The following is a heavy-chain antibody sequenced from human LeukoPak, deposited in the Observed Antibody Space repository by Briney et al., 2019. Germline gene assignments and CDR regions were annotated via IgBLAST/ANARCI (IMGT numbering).Heavy chain of an antibody. Sequence: GGSLRLSCAAAGFTFSSYWMHWVRQAPGKGLVWVSRINTDGSSTIYADSVKGRFTISRDNAKNTLYLQMNSLRAEDTAVYYCAAGGNWFDPWGQGTLVTVSS. V-gene: IGHV3-74*01. J-gene: IGHJ5*02. CDR1: GFTFSSYW. CDR3: AAGGNWFDP. CDR2: INTDGSST.